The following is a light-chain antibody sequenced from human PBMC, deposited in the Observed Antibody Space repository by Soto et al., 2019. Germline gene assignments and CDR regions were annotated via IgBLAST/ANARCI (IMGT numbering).Light chain of an antibody. CDR2: DVN. CDR1: GNDVGGHTF. J-gene: IGLJ1*01. V-gene: IGLV2-14*03. CDR3: CSYTATTTYV. Sequence: SVLTQPASVSGSPGQSISISCTGTGNDVGGHTFVSCYQQHPDKVPKLVIFDVNRRPSGVSDRFSGSKSVNAASLTISGLQAEDEADYYCCSYTATTTYVFGTGTKVTVL.